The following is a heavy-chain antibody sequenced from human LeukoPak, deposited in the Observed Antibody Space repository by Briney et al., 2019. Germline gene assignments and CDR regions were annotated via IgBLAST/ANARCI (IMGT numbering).Heavy chain of an antibody. CDR1: GFTFSSYE. D-gene: IGHD3-10*01. V-gene: IGHV3-7*01. CDR2: IKQDGSEK. J-gene: IGHJ4*01. Sequence: GGSLRLSCAASGFTFSSYEMNWVRQAPGKGLEWVANIKQDGSEKYYVDSVKGRFTISRDNAKNSLYLQMNSLRAEDTAVYYCARDGALGGGYFDYWGQGTLVTVSS. CDR3: ARDGALGGGYFDY.